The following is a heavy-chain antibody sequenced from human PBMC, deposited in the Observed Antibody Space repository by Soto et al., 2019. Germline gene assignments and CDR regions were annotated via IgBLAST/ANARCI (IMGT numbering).Heavy chain of an antibody. CDR1: GFTFSDYY. J-gene: IGHJ6*03. V-gene: IGHV3-11*01. D-gene: IGHD6-13*01. CDR2: ISSSGSTI. CDR3: ARLGAAYFYNYYYYYMDV. Sequence: GGSLRLSCAASGFTFSDYYMSWIRQAPGKGLEWVSYISSSGSTIYYADSVKGRFTISRDNAKNSLYLQMNSLRAEDTAVYYCARLGAAYFYNYYYYYMDVWGKGTTVTVSS.